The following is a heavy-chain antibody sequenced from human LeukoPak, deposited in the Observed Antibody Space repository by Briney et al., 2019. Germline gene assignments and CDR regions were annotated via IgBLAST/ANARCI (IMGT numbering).Heavy chain of an antibody. CDR2: IDPSDSYT. CDR3: ARGGMITFGGIIARGY. J-gene: IGHJ4*02. Sequence: GESLKISCKGSGYSFTSHWIRWVRQMPGKGLEWMGRIDPSDSYTNYSPSFQGHVTISVDKSSRTVYLQWSSLKASDTAMYYCARGGMITFGGIIARGYWGQGTLVTVSS. V-gene: IGHV5-10-1*01. D-gene: IGHD3-16*02. CDR1: GYSFTSHW.